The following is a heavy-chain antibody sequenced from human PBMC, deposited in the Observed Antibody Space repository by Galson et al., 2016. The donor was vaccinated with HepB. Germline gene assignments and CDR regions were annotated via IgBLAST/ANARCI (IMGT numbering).Heavy chain of an antibody. J-gene: IGHJ4*01. V-gene: IGHV3-30*03. D-gene: IGHD2/OR15-2a*01. CDR2: DSMDGRRK. CDR3: ARRHEYCPPVGCSVDY. CDR1: GFTFSGYG. Sequence: SLRLSCAASGFTFSGYGMHWVRQAPGKGLEWVAADSMDGRRKFYADSVKGRFTISRDNSNNMLFLQMSSLTEDDTAVYYCARRHEYCPPVGCSVDYWGHGTLVSVSS.